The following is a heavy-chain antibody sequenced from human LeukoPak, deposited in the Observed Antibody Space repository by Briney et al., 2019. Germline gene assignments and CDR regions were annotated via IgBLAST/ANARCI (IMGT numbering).Heavy chain of an antibody. Sequence: GSLRLSCAASGFTFSNYWMSWVRQAPGKGLEWVANIKQDGSEKYYVDSVKGRFTISRDNAENSLYLQMNSLRAEDTAMYYCARDLPPWNYFDYWGQGSLVTVSS. D-gene: IGHD1-1*01. CDR1: GFTFSNYW. CDR2: IKQDGSEK. V-gene: IGHV3-7*01. J-gene: IGHJ4*02. CDR3: ARDLPPWNYFDY.